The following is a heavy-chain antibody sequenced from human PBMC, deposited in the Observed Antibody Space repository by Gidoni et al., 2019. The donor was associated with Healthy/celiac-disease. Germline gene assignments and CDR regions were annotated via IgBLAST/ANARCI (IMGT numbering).Heavy chain of an antibody. J-gene: IGHJ3*02. CDR3: AKDKDYYDSSGYFAFDI. Sequence: EVQLLESGGGLVQPGGSLRLSCAASGFTFSSYAMSWVRQAPGKGLEWVSAISGSGGSTYYADSVKGRFTISRDNSKNTLYLQMNSLRAEDTAVYYCAKDKDYYDSSGYFAFDIWGQGTMVTVSS. V-gene: IGHV3-23*01. D-gene: IGHD3-22*01. CDR1: GFTFSSYA. CDR2: ISGSGGST.